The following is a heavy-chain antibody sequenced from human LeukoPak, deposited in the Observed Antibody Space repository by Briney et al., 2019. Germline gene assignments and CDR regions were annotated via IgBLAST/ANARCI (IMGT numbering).Heavy chain of an antibody. Sequence: SQTLSLTCTVSGGSISSDGYYWSWLRQHPGKGLEWIGYIYYSGSTYYNPSLKSRVTISVDTSKSQFSLKLSSVTAADTAVYYCARLTSADYGGNGGDFDYWGQGTLVTVSS. CDR1: GGSISSDGYY. CDR2: IYYSGST. J-gene: IGHJ4*02. V-gene: IGHV4-31*03. CDR3: ARLTSADYGGNGGDFDY. D-gene: IGHD4-23*01.